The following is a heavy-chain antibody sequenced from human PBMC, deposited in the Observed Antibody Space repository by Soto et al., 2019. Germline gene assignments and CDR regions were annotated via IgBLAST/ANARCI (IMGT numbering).Heavy chain of an antibody. CDR3: AKDAYYYDSSGYLVD. V-gene: IGHV3-43*01. Sequence: GGSLRLSCAASGFTFDDYTIHWVRQAPWKGLEWVSLISWDGVSTYYADSVKGRFTISRDNSKNSLYLQMNSLRTEDTALYYCAKDAYYYDSSGYLVDWGQGTLVTVSS. D-gene: IGHD3-22*01. J-gene: IGHJ4*02. CDR1: GFTFDDYT. CDR2: ISWDGVST.